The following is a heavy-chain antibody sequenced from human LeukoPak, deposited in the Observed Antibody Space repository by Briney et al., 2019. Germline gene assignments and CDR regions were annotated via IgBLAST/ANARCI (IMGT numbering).Heavy chain of an antibody. J-gene: IGHJ6*04. CDR1: GYTFTSYG. CDR3: ARVQLWPTVGHMDV. CDR2: ISAYNGNT. D-gene: IGHD5-18*01. Sequence: ASVKVSCKASGYTFTSYGISWVRQAPGQGLEWMGWISAYNGNTNYAQKLQGRVTMTTDTSTSTAYMELRSLRSDDTAVYYCARVQLWPTVGHMDVWGKGTTVTVSS. V-gene: IGHV1-18*01.